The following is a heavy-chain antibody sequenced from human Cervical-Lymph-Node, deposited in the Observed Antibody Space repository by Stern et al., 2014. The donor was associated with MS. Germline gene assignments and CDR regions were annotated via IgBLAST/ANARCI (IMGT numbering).Heavy chain of an antibody. V-gene: IGHV1-69*01. D-gene: IGHD1-1*01. CDR1: GGTFSSYA. CDR3: ATGGGADAFDI. Sequence: QVQLVQSGAEVKKPGSSVKVSCKASGGTFSSYAISWVRQAPGQGLEWIGGIIPIFATAHYAQKFQGKVTITADESTSTAYMELNSLRSDDTAVFYCATGGGADAFDIWGQGTMVTVSS. J-gene: IGHJ3*02. CDR2: IIPIFATA.